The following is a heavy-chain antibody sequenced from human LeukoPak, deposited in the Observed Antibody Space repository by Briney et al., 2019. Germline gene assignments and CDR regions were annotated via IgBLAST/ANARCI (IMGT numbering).Heavy chain of an antibody. V-gene: IGHV4-39*02. Sequence: PSETLSLTCTVSGGSISSSSYYWGWIRQPPGKGLEWIGSIYYSGSTYYNPSLKSRVTISVDTSKNQFSLKLSSVTAADTAVYYCARDQQWLGPNYFDYWGQGTLVTVSS. CDR1: GGSISSSSYY. D-gene: IGHD6-19*01. CDR3: ARDQQWLGPNYFDY. J-gene: IGHJ4*02. CDR2: IYYSGST.